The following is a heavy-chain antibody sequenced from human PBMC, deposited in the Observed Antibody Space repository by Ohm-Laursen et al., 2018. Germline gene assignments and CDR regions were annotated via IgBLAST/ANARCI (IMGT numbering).Heavy chain of an antibody. CDR3: ARDSSRRAREGGMDV. V-gene: IGHV3-21*01. D-gene: IGHD6-6*01. CDR1: GFTLSSYD. J-gene: IGHJ6*02. CDR2: ISETGSHI. Sequence: GSLRLSCTASGFTLSSYDMNRVRQAPGKGLEWISYISETGSHIYDADSMRGRFTVARDNAKNLLYLQLNSLRVEDTAVYYCARDSSRRAREGGMDVWGQGTMVTVSS.